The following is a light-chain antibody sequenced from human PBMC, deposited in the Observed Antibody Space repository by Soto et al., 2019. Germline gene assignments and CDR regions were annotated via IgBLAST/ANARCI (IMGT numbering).Light chain of an antibody. V-gene: IGKV3-11*01. Sequence: EIVLTQSPATLSLSPGERATLSCRASQSISSYLAWYQQKRGQPPRLLIYDASNWASGVPARFSGSGSGTDFTLTVSSLEPEDFAVYYCQQRSNTPRTFGQGTRVEIK. CDR3: QQRSNTPRT. CDR2: DAS. J-gene: IGKJ1*01. CDR1: QSISSY.